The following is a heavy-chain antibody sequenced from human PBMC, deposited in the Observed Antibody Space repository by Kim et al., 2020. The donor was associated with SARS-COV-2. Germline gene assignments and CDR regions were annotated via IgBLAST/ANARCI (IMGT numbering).Heavy chain of an antibody. CDR3: AKDIGGVRVVVPAAQRHYGMDV. Sequence: GGSLRLSCAASGFTFSSYGMHWVRQAPGKGLEWVAVIWYDGSNKYYADSVKGRFTISRDNSKNTLYLQMNSLRAEDTAVYYCAKDIGGVRVVVPAAQRHYGMDVWGHGTTVTVSS. CDR2: IWYDGSNK. D-gene: IGHD2-2*01. J-gene: IGHJ6*02. V-gene: IGHV3-33*06. CDR1: GFTFSSYG.